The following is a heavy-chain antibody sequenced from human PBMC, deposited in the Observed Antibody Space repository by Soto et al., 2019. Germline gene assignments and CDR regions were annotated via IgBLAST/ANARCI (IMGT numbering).Heavy chain of an antibody. CDR3: ARAGAYYGSGATNWFDP. V-gene: IGHV1-46*01. J-gene: IGHJ5*02. CDR2: INPSGGST. CDR1: GYTFTNYY. Sequence: QVQLVQSGAEVKKPGASVKVSCKAAGYTFTNYYMYWVRQAPGQGLEWMGMINPSGGSTNYAQKFQGRVTMTRDTSTSTVYMELSSLRSEDTAVSFCARAGAYYGSGATNWFDPWGQGTLVTVSS. D-gene: IGHD3-10*01.